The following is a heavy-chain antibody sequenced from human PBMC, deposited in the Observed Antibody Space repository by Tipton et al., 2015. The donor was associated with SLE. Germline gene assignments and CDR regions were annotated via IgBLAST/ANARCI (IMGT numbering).Heavy chain of an antibody. Sequence: SLRLSCAASGFTFDDYTMHWVRQAPGKGLEWVSLISWDGGSTYYADPVKGRFTISRDNSKNSLYLQMNSLRTEDTALYYCAKAYPCGGDCSYFDYWGQGTLVTVSS. CDR1: GFTFDDYT. J-gene: IGHJ4*02. CDR3: AKAYPCGGDCSYFDY. V-gene: IGHV3-43*01. CDR2: ISWDGGST. D-gene: IGHD2-21*01.